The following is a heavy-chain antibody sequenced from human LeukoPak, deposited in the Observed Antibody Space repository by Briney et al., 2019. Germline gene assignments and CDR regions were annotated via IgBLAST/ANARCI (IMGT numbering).Heavy chain of an antibody. CDR3: AREDCSGGSCYPSDYYYGMDV. Sequence: GSSVKVSCKASGGTFSSYAISWVRQAPGQGLEWMGRIIPILGIANYAQKFQGRVTITADKSTSTAYMELSSLRFEDTAVYYCAREDCSGGSCYPSDYYYGMDVWGQGTTVTVSS. J-gene: IGHJ6*02. CDR1: GGTFSSYA. V-gene: IGHV1-69*04. D-gene: IGHD2-15*01. CDR2: IIPILGIA.